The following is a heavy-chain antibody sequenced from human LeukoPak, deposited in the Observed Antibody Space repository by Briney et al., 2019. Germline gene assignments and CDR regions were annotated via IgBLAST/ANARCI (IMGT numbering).Heavy chain of an antibody. J-gene: IGHJ6*03. Sequence: GGSLRLSCAVSGFTFSYYEMNWVRQAPGKGLEWVSYISSSGSTIYYADSVKGRFTISRDNAKNSLYLQMNSLRAEDTAVYYCARPPVAGTDYYYYYMDVWGKGTTVTISS. V-gene: IGHV3-48*03. CDR1: GFTFSYYE. D-gene: IGHD6-19*01. CDR3: ARPPVAGTDYYYYYMDV. CDR2: ISSSGSTI.